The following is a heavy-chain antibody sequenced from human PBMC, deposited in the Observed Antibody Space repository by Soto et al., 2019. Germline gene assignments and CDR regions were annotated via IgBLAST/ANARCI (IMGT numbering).Heavy chain of an antibody. V-gene: IGHV4-30-2*01. CDR2: IYHTGST. Sequence: QLQLQESGSGLVKPSQTLSLTCAVSGGSISSGGYPWSWIRQPPGKGLEWIGYIYHTGSTYYNPSLKSRVTTSVDTSKYHFSLTVTSVTAADTAVYYCARARYCIGGSCYSDSWGQGTLVTVSS. CDR3: ARARYCIGGSCYSDS. J-gene: IGHJ4*02. D-gene: IGHD2-15*01. CDR1: GGSISSGGYP.